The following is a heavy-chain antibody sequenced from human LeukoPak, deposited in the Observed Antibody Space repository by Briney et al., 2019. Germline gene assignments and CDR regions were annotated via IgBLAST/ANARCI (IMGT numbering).Heavy chain of an antibody. CDR3: ARHLNSSSWLVYFDY. CDR1: GFTFSDYY. CDR2: ISSSSSYT. J-gene: IGHJ4*02. Sequence: GGSLRLSCAASGFTFSDYYMSWIRQAPGKGLEWVSYISSSSSYTNYADSLKGRFTISRDNAKNSLYLQMNSLRAEDTAVYYCARHLNSSSWLVYFDYWGQGTLVTVSS. D-gene: IGHD6-13*01. V-gene: IGHV3-11*06.